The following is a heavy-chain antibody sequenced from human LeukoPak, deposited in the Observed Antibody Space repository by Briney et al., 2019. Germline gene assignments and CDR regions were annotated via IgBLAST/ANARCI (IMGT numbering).Heavy chain of an antibody. Sequence: GRSLRLSCAASGFTFSSYAMHWVRQAPGKGLEWVAVISYDGSNKYYADSVKGRFTISRDNSKNTQYLQMNSLRAEDTAVYYCARVFRPSLTVFIIRGAFDIWGQGTMVTVSS. J-gene: IGHJ3*02. CDR1: GFTFSSYA. CDR2: ISYDGSNK. V-gene: IGHV3-30-3*01. CDR3: ARVFRPSLTVFIIRGAFDI. D-gene: IGHD3-3*01.